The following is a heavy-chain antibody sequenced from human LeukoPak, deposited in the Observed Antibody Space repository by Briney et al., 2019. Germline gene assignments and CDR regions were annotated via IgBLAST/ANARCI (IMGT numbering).Heavy chain of an antibody. CDR3: ARDGSDYGDFDY. D-gene: IGHD4-17*01. V-gene: IGHV3-21*01. Sequence: GGSLRLSCAASGFTFSSYSMNWVRQAPGKGLEWVSSISSSSSYIYYADSVKGRFTISRDNAKNSLYLQMNSLRAEDTAVYYCARDGSDYGDFDYWGQGTLVTVSS. CDR2: ISSSSSYI. CDR1: GFTFSSYS. J-gene: IGHJ4*02.